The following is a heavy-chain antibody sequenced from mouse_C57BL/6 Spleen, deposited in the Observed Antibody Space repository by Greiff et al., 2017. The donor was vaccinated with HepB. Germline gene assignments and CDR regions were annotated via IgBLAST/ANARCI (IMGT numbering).Heavy chain of an antibody. V-gene: IGHV5-4*03. CDR2: ISDGGSYT. Sequence: DVKLQESGGGLVKPGGSLKLSCAASGFTFSSYAMSWVRQTPEKRLEWVATISDGGSYTYYPDNVKGRFTISRDNAKNNLYLQMSHLKSEDTAMYYCARGDYYYGSSPLFDYWGQGTTLTVSS. D-gene: IGHD1-1*01. J-gene: IGHJ2*01. CDR1: GFTFSSYA. CDR3: ARGDYYYGSSPLFDY.